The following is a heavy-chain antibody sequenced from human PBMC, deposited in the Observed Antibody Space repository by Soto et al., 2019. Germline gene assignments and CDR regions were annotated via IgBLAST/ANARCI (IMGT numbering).Heavy chain of an antibody. J-gene: IGHJ4*02. CDR3: ARHYSSGWPLVGY. Sequence: AASVKVSCKASGGTFSSYAISWVRQAPGQGLEWMGGIIPIFGTANYAQKFQGRVTITADESTSTAYIELTSLRSEDTAVYYCARHYSSGWPLVGYWGQGTLVTVSS. CDR1: GGTFSSYA. V-gene: IGHV1-69*13. CDR2: IIPIFGTA. D-gene: IGHD6-19*01.